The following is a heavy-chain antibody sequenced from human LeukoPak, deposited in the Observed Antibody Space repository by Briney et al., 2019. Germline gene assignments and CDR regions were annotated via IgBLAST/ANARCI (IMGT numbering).Heavy chain of an antibody. CDR2: INPKSGGT. J-gene: IGHJ5*02. D-gene: IGHD3-9*01. CDR3: ARENVLRYFEPHGA. CDR1: GYTFTGYF. V-gene: IGHV1-2*02. Sequence: RASVKVSCKASGYTFTGYFMHWVRQAPGQGLEWMGWINPKSGGTNYAQKFQGRVTITADKSTSTAYMELSSLRSEDTAVYYCARENVLRYFEPHGAWGQGTLVTVSS.